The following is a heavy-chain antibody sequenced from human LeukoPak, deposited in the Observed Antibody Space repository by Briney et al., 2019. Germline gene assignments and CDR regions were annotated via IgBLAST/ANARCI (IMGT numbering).Heavy chain of an antibody. D-gene: IGHD3-3*01. J-gene: IGHJ5*02. V-gene: IGHV1-8*01. Sequence: ASVKVSCKASGYTFTSYDINWVRQATGQGLEWXXXXNPNSGNTGYAQKFQGRVTMTRNTSISTAYMELSSLRSEDTAVYYCAITKWSGYYTRWFDPWGQGTLVTVSS. CDR2: XNPNSGNT. CDR3: AITKWSGYYTRWFDP. CDR1: GYTFTSYD.